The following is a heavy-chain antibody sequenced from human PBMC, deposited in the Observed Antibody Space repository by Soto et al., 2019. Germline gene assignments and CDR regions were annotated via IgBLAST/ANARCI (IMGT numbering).Heavy chain of an antibody. Sequence: ELQLVASGGGLVQPGGPLSFSCAASGFTVGNNNLRWVRQAPGKGLEWVSLIFTNGVRRYADSVKGRFTISRDSSSNTLYLQMNSLRVEDTAVYYCARDGTYNWVGGQGIHVTVSS. CDR1: GFTVGNNN. CDR3: ARDGTYNWV. V-gene: IGHV3-66*01. J-gene: IGHJ4*02. D-gene: IGHD1-1*01. CDR2: IFTNGVR.